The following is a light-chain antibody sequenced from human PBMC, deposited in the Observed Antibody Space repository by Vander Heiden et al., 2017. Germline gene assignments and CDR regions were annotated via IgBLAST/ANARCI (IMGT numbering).Light chain of an antibody. V-gene: IGKV3-20*01. J-gene: IGKJ2*01. Sequence: VSTQTPATLSLSPVESATLSCRASQSVSSSYLAWYQKKPGQAPKLHIYGASSRATGIPDRCSGSGSGTDFTLTISRLEPEDFAVYYCQQYGSSPYTFGQGTKLESK. CDR3: QQYGSSPYT. CDR1: QSVSSSY. CDR2: GAS.